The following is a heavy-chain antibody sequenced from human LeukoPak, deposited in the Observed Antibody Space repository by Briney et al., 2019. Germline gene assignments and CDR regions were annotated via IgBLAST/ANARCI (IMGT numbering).Heavy chain of an antibody. J-gene: IGHJ4*02. CDR3: ARHEYEKSFNDY. CDR1: GGSFSGYY. Sequence: PSETLSLTCAVYGGSFSGYYWSWIRQPPGKGLEWIGEINHSGSTNYNPSLKSRVTISVDTSKNQFSLKPSSVTAADTAVYYCARHEYEKSFNDYWGQGTLVTVSS. V-gene: IGHV4-34*01. D-gene: IGHD3-16*02. CDR2: INHSGST.